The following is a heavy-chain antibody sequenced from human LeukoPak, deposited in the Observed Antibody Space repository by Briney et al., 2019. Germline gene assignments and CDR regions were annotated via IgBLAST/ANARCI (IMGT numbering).Heavy chain of an antibody. CDR1: GGSFGGYY. D-gene: IGHD6-13*01. V-gene: IGHV4-34*01. CDR2: INHSGST. J-gene: IGHJ4*02. Sequence: PSETLSLTCAVYGGSFGGYYWSWIRQPPGKGLEWIGEINHSGSTNYNPSLKSRVTISVDTSKNQFSLKLSSVTAADTAVYYCARGPLRVAAAGTLDYWGQGTLVTVSS. CDR3: ARGPLRVAAAGTLDY.